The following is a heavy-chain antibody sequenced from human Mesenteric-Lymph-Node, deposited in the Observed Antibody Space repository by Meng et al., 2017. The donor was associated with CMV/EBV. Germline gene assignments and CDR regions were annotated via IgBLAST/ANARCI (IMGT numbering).Heavy chain of an antibody. CDR2: GYYSGST. V-gene: IGHV4-61*01. Sequence: SETLSLTCTVSGGSVSTGSYYWSWIRQAPEKGLECIGYGYYSGSTKYNPSLQRRVTTSIDTSKNQFYLKLTSVTHADTAINCCAKEQRAGGWFDPWGQGTLVTVSS. D-gene: IGHD4-23*01. CDR1: GGSVSTGSYY. CDR3: AKEQRAGGWFDP. J-gene: IGHJ5*02.